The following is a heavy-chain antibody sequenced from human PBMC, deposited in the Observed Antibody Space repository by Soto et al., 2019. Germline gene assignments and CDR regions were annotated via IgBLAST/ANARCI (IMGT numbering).Heavy chain of an antibody. CDR2: ISGSLNSA. J-gene: IGHJ3*01. Sequence: EVRLLESGGGLGQPGGSLRLSCAASGLTFRDYAMSWVRQAPGKXLXXVXTISGSLNSAFYADSVKGRFTISRDTSNNTLYLQMNSLRXXDTXXXXXXXXXXXXXXXXXIXALDXWGQGTLVTVSS. V-gene: IGHV3-23*01. CDR1: GLTFRDYA. CDR3: XXXXXXXXXXXXIXALDX.